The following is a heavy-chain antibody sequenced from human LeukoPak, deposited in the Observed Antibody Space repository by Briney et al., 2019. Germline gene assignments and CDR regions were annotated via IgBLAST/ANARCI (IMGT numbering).Heavy chain of an antibody. D-gene: IGHD2-2*02. J-gene: IGHJ4*02. V-gene: IGHV4-59*01. CDR2: IYYSGST. Sequence: SETLSLTCTVSGGSISNYYWTWIRQPPGKGLEWIGYIYYSGSTNYTPSLKSRVTISVDTSKNQFSLKLSSVTAADTAVYYCARAYTSWSFDYWGQGTLVTVSS. CDR1: GGSISNYY. CDR3: ARAYTSWSFDY.